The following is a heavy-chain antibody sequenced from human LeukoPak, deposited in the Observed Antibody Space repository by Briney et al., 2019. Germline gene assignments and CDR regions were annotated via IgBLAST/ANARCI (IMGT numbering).Heavy chain of an antibody. J-gene: IGHJ3*02. Sequence: SETLSLTCTVSGGSISSYYWSWIRQPPGKGLEWIGYIYYSGSTNYNPSLKSRVTISVDTSKNQFSLKVTSVTAADTAVYYCVRSDGARVFDSWGQGTIVTVSS. V-gene: IGHV4-59*12. D-gene: IGHD5-24*01. CDR1: GGSISSYY. CDR2: IYYSGST. CDR3: VRSDGARVFDS.